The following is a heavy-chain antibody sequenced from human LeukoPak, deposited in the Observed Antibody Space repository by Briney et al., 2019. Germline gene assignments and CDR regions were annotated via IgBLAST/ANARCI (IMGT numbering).Heavy chain of an antibody. CDR1: GYTLTELS. D-gene: IGHD1-1*01. CDR2: FDPEDGET. V-gene: IGHV1-24*01. J-gene: IGHJ6*02. Sequence: ASVKVSCKVSGYTLTELSMHWVRQAPGKGLEWMGGFDPEDGETIYAQKFQSRVTMTEDTSTDTAYMELSSLRSEDTAVYYCATVKLERPTYYYYYGMDVWGQGTTVTVSS. CDR3: ATVKLERPTYYYYYGMDV.